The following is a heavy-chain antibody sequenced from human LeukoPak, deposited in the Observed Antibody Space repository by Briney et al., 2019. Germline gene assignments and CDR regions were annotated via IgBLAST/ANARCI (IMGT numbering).Heavy chain of an antibody. V-gene: IGHV3-43*02. Sequence: GGYLTLSCAASGFTFDGYAMLWVRQAPGKGLEWVSLISGDGGSTYYADSVKGRFTISRDNSKNSLYLQMNSLRTEDTALYYCAKDKRFDYYYYMDVWGKGTTVTVSS. CDR1: GFTFDGYA. D-gene: IGHD3-16*01. CDR3: AKDKRFDYYYYMDV. J-gene: IGHJ6*03. CDR2: ISGDGGST.